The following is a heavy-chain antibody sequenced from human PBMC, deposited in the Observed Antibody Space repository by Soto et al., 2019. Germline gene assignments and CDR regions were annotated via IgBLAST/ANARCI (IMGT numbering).Heavy chain of an antibody. Sequence: SETLSLTCAVSGGSISSSNWWSWVRQPPGKGLEWIGEIYHSGSTNYNPSLKSRVTISVDKSKKQFSLKLSSVTAADTAVYYCARIAVAGTYFDYWGQGTLVTVPQ. V-gene: IGHV4-4*02. CDR1: GGSISSSNW. CDR3: ARIAVAGTYFDY. J-gene: IGHJ4*02. CDR2: IYHSGST. D-gene: IGHD6-19*01.